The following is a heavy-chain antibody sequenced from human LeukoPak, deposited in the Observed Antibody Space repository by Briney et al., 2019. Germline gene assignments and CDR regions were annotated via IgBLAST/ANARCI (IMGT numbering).Heavy chain of an antibody. CDR3: TSLYCSGGSCDH. V-gene: IGHV3-74*01. D-gene: IGHD2-15*01. CDR1: GFTFSSYS. CDR2: SNSDGSST. J-gene: IGHJ5*02. Sequence: GGSLRLSCAASGFTFSSYSMNWVRQAPGKGLVWVSRSNSDGSSTIYADSVKGRFTISRDNAKSTLYLQMNSLRAEDTAVYYCTSLYCSGGSCDHWGQGTLVTVSS.